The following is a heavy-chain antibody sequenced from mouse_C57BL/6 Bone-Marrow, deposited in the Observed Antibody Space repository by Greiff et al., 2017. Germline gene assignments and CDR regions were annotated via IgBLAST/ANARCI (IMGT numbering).Heavy chain of an antibody. CDR3: TRQRRLSRYAMDY. CDR2: IYPGNSDT. CDR1: GYTFTSYW. V-gene: IGHV1-5*01. D-gene: IGHD3-2*02. J-gene: IGHJ4*01. Sequence: VQLQQSGTVLARPGASVKMSCKTSGYTFTSYWMHWVKQRPGQGLEWIGAIYPGNSDTSYNQKFKGKGKLTAVTSASTAYMELSSLTNEDSAVYYWTRQRRLSRYAMDYWGQGTSVTVSS.